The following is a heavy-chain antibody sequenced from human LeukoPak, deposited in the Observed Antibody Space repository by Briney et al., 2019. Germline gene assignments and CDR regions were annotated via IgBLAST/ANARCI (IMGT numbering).Heavy chain of an antibody. D-gene: IGHD3-9*01. Sequence: SETLSLTCAVYGVSFSGYYWSWIRQPPGKGLEWIGEINHSGSTNYNPSLKSRVTISVDTSKNQFSLKLSSVTAADTAVYYCARDRDSGGTIDYWGQGTLVIVSS. J-gene: IGHJ4*02. CDR3: ARDRDSGGTIDY. CDR2: INHSGST. CDR1: GVSFSGYY. V-gene: IGHV4-34*01.